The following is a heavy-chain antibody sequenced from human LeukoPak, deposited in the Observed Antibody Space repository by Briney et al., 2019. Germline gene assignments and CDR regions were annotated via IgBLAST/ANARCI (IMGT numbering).Heavy chain of an antibody. D-gene: IGHD3-3*01. CDR2: INPNSGGT. V-gene: IGHV1-2*02. CDR1: GYTFTGYY. J-gene: IGHJ4*02. Sequence: ASVKVSCKASGYTFTGYYMHWVRQAPGQGREWMGWINPNSGGTNYAQKFQGRVTMTRDTSISTAYMELSRLRSDDTAVYYCALLGEYDFWSGYPFDYWGQGTLVTVSS. CDR3: ALLGEYDFWSGYPFDY.